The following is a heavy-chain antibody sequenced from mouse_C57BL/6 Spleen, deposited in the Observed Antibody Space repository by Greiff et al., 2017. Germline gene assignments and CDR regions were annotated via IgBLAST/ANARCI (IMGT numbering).Heavy chain of an antibody. J-gene: IGHJ3*01. CDR1: GFTFSSYG. CDR3: ARADYDRGGFAY. D-gene: IGHD2-4*01. V-gene: IGHV5-6*01. Sequence: DVQLQESGGDLVKPGGSLKLSCAASGFTFSSYGMSWVRQTPDKRLEWVATISSGGSYTYYPDSVKGRFTISRDNAKNTLYLQMSSLKSEDTAMYYCARADYDRGGFAYWGQGTLVTVSA. CDR2: ISSGGSYT.